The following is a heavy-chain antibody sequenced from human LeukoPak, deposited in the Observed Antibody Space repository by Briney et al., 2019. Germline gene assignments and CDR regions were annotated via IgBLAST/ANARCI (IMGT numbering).Heavy chain of an antibody. D-gene: IGHD3-10*01. J-gene: IGHJ3*02. V-gene: IGHV4-34*01. CDR3: ARRVRGVNDAFDI. CDR1: GFTFSRYS. Sequence: GSLRLSCAASGFTFSRYSMNWVRQSPGRGLEWIGEINHSGSTNYNSSLKSRVTILVDTTNSQFSVRLNSVTAADTAVYYCARRVRGVNDAFDIWGQGTKVTVSS. CDR2: INHSGST.